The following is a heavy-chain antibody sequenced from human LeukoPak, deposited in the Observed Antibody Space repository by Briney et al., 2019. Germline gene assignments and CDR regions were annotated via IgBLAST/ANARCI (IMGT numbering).Heavy chain of an antibody. CDR2: ISSSGSTI. V-gene: IGHV3-11*01. CDR1: GFTLSDYY. J-gene: IGHJ4*02. Sequence: PGGSLRLSCAASGFTLSDYYMSWVRQAPGKGLEWVSYISSSGSTIDYADSVKGRFTISRDNAKNSLYLQMSSLRAEDTAVYYCARRRNFFDYWGQGTLVTVAS. CDR3: ARRRNFFDY.